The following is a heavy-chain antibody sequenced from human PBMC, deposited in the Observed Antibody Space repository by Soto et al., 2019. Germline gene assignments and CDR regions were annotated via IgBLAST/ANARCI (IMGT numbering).Heavy chain of an antibody. V-gene: IGHV3-30-3*02. Sequence: QVQLVESGGGVVQPGRSLRLSCAASGFTFSSYAMHWVRQAPGKGLEWVAVISYDGSNKYYADSVKGRFTISRDNSKNTLYLQMNSLRAEDTAVYYCAKNPPAPYYYDSSGYPDYWGQGTLVTVSS. CDR3: AKNPPAPYYYDSSGYPDY. CDR1: GFTFSSYA. D-gene: IGHD3-22*01. J-gene: IGHJ4*02. CDR2: ISYDGSNK.